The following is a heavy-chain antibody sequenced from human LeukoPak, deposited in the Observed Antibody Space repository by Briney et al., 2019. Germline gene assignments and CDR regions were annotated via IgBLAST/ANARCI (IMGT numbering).Heavy chain of an antibody. V-gene: IGHV3-23*01. D-gene: IGHD4-11*01. CDR3: ARGRYDYMTGYYYGMDV. CDR1: GFTFNSYA. CDR2: ISGSGGST. Sequence: GGSLRLSCAASGFTFNSYAMSWVRQAPGKGLEWVSAISGSGGSTYYADSVKGRFTISRDNAKNSLYLQMNSLRAEDTAVYYCARGRYDYMTGYYYGMDVWGQGTTVTVSS. J-gene: IGHJ6*02.